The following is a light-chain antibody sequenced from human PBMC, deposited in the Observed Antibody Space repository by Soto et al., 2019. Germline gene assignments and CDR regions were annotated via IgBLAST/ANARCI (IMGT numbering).Light chain of an antibody. J-gene: IGLJ3*02. CDR2: DVS. Sequence: QSALTQPASVSGSPGQSITISCTGTSSDVGSYNLVSWYQQHADKAPKLMIYDVSKRPSGISNRFSGSKSCSTASLTISGLQAEDEADYYCCSYAGSTTSWVFGGGTKLTVL. V-gene: IGLV2-23*02. CDR1: SSDVGSYNL. CDR3: CSYAGSTTSWV.